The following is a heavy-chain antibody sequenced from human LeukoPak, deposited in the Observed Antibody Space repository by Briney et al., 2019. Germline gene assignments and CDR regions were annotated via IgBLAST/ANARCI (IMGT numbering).Heavy chain of an antibody. J-gene: IGHJ6*03. CDR2: ISPSGGST. Sequence: GASVKVSCEASGYTFTSYNIHWVRQAPGQGLEWMGIISPSGGSTTYAQKFQGRVTMTRDTSTSTVYMELSSLRSEDTAVYYCASWNYGSGSYSGYMDVWGKGTTVTVSS. CDR1: GYTFTSYN. CDR3: ASWNYGSGSYSGYMDV. D-gene: IGHD3-10*01. V-gene: IGHV1-46*01.